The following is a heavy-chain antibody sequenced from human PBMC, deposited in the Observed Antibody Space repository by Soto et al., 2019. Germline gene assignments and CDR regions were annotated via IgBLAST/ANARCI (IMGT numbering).Heavy chain of an antibody. CDR2: INAGNGNT. Sequence: ALVKVSFKASGYTFTSYAMHWVRQAPGQRLEWMGWINAGNGNTKYSQKFQGRATMTRDTPASTAYRDLSSLKSEDTAVYYCARVEYDFGSGPMENYYYYGMDVWGQGTQVTVPS. J-gene: IGHJ6*02. CDR3: ARVEYDFGSGPMENYYYYGMDV. CDR1: GYTFTSYA. V-gene: IGHV1-3*01. D-gene: IGHD3-3*01.